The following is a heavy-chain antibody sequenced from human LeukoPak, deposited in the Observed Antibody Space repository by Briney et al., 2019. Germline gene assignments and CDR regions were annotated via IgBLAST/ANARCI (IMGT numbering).Heavy chain of an antibody. CDR2: IYLTGGT. CDR3: SAERAGTIVDF. CDR1: GGSINNNHYY. V-gene: IGHV4-39*01. Sequence: SETLSLTCTVSGGSINNNHYYWGWIRQPPGKGLEWIGSIYLTGGTYSNPSLQSRLTMSIDTSANQFSLRLNSVTAADTAVYCCSAERAGTIVDFWGQGTLVTVSS. D-gene: IGHD1-7*01. J-gene: IGHJ4*02.